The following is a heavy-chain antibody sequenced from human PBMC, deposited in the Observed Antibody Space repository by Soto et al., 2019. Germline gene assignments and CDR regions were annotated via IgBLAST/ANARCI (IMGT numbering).Heavy chain of an antibody. CDR2: INPSGGST. Sequence: ASVKVSCKASGYTFTSYYMHWVRQAPGQGLEWMGIINPSGGSTSYAQKFQGRVTMTRDTSTSTVYMELSSLRSEDTAVYYCARDRYYGSGSYPNWFDPWGQGTLVTVSS. D-gene: IGHD3-10*01. CDR3: ARDRYYGSGSYPNWFDP. J-gene: IGHJ5*02. V-gene: IGHV1-46*03. CDR1: GYTFTSYY.